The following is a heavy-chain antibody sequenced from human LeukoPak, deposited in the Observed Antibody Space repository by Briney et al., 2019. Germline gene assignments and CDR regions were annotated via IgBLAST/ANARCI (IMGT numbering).Heavy chain of an antibody. V-gene: IGHV7-4-1*02. CDR3: AREILRFDF. CDR1: GYIFNRQG. J-gene: IGHJ3*01. CDR2: INTDSGNP. Sequence: GASVKVSCKASGYIFNRQGMNWVRQAPGQGLEWMGWINTDSGNPTYAQGSTGRFVFSLDSSVSTVYLQINNLMPEDTAKYFCAREILRFDFWGQGTTVTVSS.